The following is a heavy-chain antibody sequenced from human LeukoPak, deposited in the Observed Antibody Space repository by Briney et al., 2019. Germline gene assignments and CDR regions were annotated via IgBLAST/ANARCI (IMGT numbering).Heavy chain of an antibody. CDR3: ATARGSKGIQLWLFDY. CDR2: ISYDGSNK. CDR1: GFTFSSYA. J-gene: IGHJ4*02. V-gene: IGHV3-30*04. D-gene: IGHD5-18*01. Sequence: GRSLRLSCAASGFTFSSYAMHWVRQAPGKGLEWVAVISYDGSNKYYADSVKGRFTISRDNSKNTLYLQMNSLRAEDTAVYYCATARGSKGIQLWLFDYWGQGTLVTVSS.